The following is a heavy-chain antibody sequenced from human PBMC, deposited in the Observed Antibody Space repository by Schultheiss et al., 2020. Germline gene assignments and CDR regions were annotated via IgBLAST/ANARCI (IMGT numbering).Heavy chain of an antibody. Sequence: GGSLRLSCAASGFTFSSYWMSWVRQAPGKGLEWVANIKQDGSEKYYVDSVKGRFTISRDNAKNSLYLQMNSLRAEDTAVYYCARSPDSSGWYGLGNYYYYGMDVWGKGTTVTVSS. CDR3: ARSPDSSGWYGLGNYYYYGMDV. CDR2: IKQDGSEK. J-gene: IGHJ6*04. CDR1: GFTFSSYW. V-gene: IGHV3-7*03. D-gene: IGHD6-19*01.